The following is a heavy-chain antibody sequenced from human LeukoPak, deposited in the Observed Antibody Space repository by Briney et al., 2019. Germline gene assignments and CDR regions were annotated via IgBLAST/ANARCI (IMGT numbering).Heavy chain of an antibody. V-gene: IGHV3-7*04. CDR2: IKQDGSEK. J-gene: IGHJ4*02. CDR1: GISFGSYW. CDR3: ARGVSVVD. Sequence: GGSLRLSCEVSGISFGSYWMNWVRQAPGKGLEWVANIKQDGSEKYYVDSVKGRFTISRDNAKNSLYLQMNSLRVEDTAVYYCARGVSVVDWGQGTLVTVSS. D-gene: IGHD2-21*01.